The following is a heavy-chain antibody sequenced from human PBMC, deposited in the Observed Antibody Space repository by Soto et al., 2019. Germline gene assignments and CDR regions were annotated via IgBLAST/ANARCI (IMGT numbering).Heavy chain of an antibody. V-gene: IGHV3-23*01. CDR3: AKGVHCSSTSCYGSAFDI. J-gene: IGHJ3*02. CDR2: ISGSGGTT. Sequence: EVQLLESGGGLVQPGGSLRLSCAASGFTFSSYAMSWVRQAPGKGLEWVSGISGSGGTTYYADSVKGRFTISRDTSKNTLDLHMNSLRAEDTAIYYCAKGVHCSSTSCYGSAFDIWGQGTMVTVSS. D-gene: IGHD2-2*01. CDR1: GFTFSSYA.